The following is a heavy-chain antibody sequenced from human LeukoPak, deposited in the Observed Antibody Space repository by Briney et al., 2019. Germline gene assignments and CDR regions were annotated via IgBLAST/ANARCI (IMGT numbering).Heavy chain of an antibody. Sequence: SETLSLTCTVSGGSISSYYWSWIRQPPGKGLEWIGYIYYSGSTNYNPSLKSRVTISVDTSKNQFSLKLSSVTAADTAVYYCARVSASLRYFDWLLSFDYWGQGTLVTVSS. V-gene: IGHV4-59*12. CDR3: ARVSASLRYFDWLLSFDY. CDR2: IYYSGST. CDR1: GGSISSYY. D-gene: IGHD3-9*01. J-gene: IGHJ4*02.